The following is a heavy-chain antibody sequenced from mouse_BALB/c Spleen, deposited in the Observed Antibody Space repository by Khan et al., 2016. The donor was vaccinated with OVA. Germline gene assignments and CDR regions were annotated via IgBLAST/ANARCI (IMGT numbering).Heavy chain of an antibody. CDR3: ADHLTGSFAY. CDR1: GFTFSSYS. V-gene: IGHV5-6*02. Sequence: DVKLVESGGDLVKPGGSLKLSCAASGFTFSSYSMSWVRQTPDKRLEWVASISSGGDYTYYPDSVKGRFTISRDNAKNTLYLQMSDLKSEDTAMYYCADHLTGSFAYWRQGTLVTVSA. CDR2: ISSGGDYT. D-gene: IGHD4-1*01. J-gene: IGHJ3*01.